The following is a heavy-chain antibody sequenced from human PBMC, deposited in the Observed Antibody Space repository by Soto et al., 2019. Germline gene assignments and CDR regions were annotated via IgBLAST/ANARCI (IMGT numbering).Heavy chain of an antibody. CDR1: GFVFSTYS. CDR2: ISSTSGTI. D-gene: IGHD6-19*01. CDR3: ANQKIRFSVAGTLYGLGV. V-gene: IGHV3-48*02. J-gene: IGHJ6*02. Sequence: GSLRLSCEASGFVFSTYSMNWVRQAPGKGLEWISYISSTSGTIYYADSVKGRFTIFRDNAKNSLFLQMNGLRDDDTAVYYCANQKIRFSVAGTLYGLGVWGQGTTVTVSS.